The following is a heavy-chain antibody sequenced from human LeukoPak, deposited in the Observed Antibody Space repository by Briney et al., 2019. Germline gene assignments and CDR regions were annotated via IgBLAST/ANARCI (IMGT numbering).Heavy chain of an antibody. CDR3: ARGQWLVDY. Sequence: SETLSLTCAVYGGSFSGYYWSWIRQPPGKGLEWIGEINHSGSTNYNPSLKSRVTISVDTSKNQFSLKLSSVTAANTAVYYCARGQWLVDYWGQETLVTVSS. CDR1: GGSFSGYY. V-gene: IGHV4-34*01. J-gene: IGHJ4*02. D-gene: IGHD6-19*01. CDR2: INHSGST.